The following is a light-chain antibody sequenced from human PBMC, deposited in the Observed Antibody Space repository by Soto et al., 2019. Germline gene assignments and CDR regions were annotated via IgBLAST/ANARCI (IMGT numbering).Light chain of an antibody. CDR3: QQANSFPLT. Sequence: DIQMTQLPSSMSASVGDRVTITCRASQGISRWVAWYHQKPGKAPNLLIYSASTLHSGVPSRFSRSGSGTDFTLTISSLQPEDFGTYYCQQANSFPLTFDPGTNVDMK. CDR1: QGISRW. CDR2: SAS. V-gene: IGKV1-12*01. J-gene: IGKJ3*01.